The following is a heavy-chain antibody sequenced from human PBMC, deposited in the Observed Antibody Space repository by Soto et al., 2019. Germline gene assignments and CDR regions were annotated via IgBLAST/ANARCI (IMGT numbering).Heavy chain of an antibody. CDR1: GYTFTSYD. CDR2: MNPNSGNT. V-gene: IGHV1-8*01. J-gene: IGHJ6*03. Sequence: ASVKGSCKASGYTFTSYDINWVRQATGQGLEWMGWMNPNSGNTGYAQKFQGRVTMTRNTSISTAYMELSSLRSEDTAVYYCARTPADHGDYLVTRFKGYYYYYMDVWGKGTTVTVSS. D-gene: IGHD4-17*01. CDR3: ARTPADHGDYLVTRFKGYYYYYMDV.